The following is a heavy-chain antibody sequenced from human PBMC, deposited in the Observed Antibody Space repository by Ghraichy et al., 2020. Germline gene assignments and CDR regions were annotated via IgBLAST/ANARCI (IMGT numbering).Heavy chain of an antibody. Sequence: GGSLRLSCAASEFTFSNAWMNWVRQAPGKGLEWVGRIKSKTNDGTTDYAAPAKGRFTISRDDSKNMLFLQMNSLKTEDTAVYFCITVHPLGSRDYYYVDHWGPGTLVTVSS. J-gene: IGHJ5*02. CDR1: EFTFSNAW. CDR2: IKSKTNDGTT. CDR3: ITVHPLGSRDYYYVDH. V-gene: IGHV3-15*01. D-gene: IGHD3-22*01.